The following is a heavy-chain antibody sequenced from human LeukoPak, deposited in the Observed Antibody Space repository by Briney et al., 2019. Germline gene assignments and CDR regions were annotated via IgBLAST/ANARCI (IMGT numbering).Heavy chain of an antibody. Sequence: GGSLRLSCAASGFTFSSYSMNWVHQAPGKGLEWHSHISSGSSVIYYADSVEGRFTISRDNAKNSLYLQMNSLRVEDTAVYYCARSRDVGPPNWFDPWGQGTLVTVSS. V-gene: IGHV3-48*01. J-gene: IGHJ5*02. CDR2: ISSGSSVI. CDR1: GFTFSSYS. D-gene: IGHD5-24*01. CDR3: ARSRDVGPPNWFDP.